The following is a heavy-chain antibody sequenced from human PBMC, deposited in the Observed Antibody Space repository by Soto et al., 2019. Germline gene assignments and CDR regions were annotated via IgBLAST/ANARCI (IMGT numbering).Heavy chain of an antibody. CDR2: IRSKANSYAT. Sequence: EVQLVESGGGLVQPGGSRNLSCAASGFPFSASAMPGARRAPGKGREWVGRIRSKANSYATAYAASVKGRFTISRDDSKNTAYLQMNSLKTEDTAVYYCTRSGGSGSYYRDYYYYYGMDVWGQGTTVTVSS. CDR1: GFPFSASA. D-gene: IGHD3-10*01. CDR3: TRSGGSGSYYRDYYYYYGMDV. V-gene: IGHV3-73*02. J-gene: IGHJ6*02.